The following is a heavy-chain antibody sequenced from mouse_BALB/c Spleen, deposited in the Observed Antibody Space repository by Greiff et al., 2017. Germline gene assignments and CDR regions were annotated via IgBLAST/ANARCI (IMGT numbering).Heavy chain of an antibody. CDR2: INPSNGRT. D-gene: IGHD2-1*01. V-gene: IGHV1S81*02. Sequence: VKLQESGAELVKPGASVKLSCKASGYTFTSYWMHWVKQRPGQGLEWIGEINPSNGRTNYNEKFKSKATLTVDKSSSTAYMQLSSLTSEDSAVYYCALYYGNSWYFDVWGAGTTVTVSS. J-gene: IGHJ1*01. CDR3: ALYYGNSWYFDV. CDR1: GYTFTSYW.